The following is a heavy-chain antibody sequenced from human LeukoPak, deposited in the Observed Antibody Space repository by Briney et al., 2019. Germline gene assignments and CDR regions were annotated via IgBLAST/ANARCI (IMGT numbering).Heavy chain of an antibody. D-gene: IGHD2-15*01. V-gene: IGHV1-46*01. CDR3: ARDAVVVVAATPDAFDI. J-gene: IGHJ3*02. CDR2: INPSGGST. Sequence: GASVTVSCKASGYTFTSYYMHWVRQAPGQGLEWMGIINPSGGSTSYAQKFQGRVTMTRDMSTSTVYMELSSLRSEDTAVYYCARDAVVVVAATPDAFDIWGQGTMVTVSS. CDR1: GYTFTSYY.